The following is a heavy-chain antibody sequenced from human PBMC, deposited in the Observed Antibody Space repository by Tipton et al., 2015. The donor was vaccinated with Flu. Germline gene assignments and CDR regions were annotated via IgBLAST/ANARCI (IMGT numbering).Heavy chain of an antibody. J-gene: IGHJ6*02. CDR2: ISYDGSHK. V-gene: IGHV3-30*18. CDR1: GFTFSDYG. D-gene: IGHD2/OR15-2a*01. CDR3: AKDPGGGTLSLYYYYGLDV. Sequence: SLRLSCAASGFTFSDYGMHWVRQAPGKGLEWVATISYDGSHKYYGDSVRGRFTISRDNSKNTLSLQVNSLRDDDSAMYYCAKDPGGGTLSLYYYYGLDVWGQGTAVTVS.